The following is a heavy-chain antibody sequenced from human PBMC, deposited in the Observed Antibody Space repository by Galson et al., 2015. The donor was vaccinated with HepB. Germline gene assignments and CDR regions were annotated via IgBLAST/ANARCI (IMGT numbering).Heavy chain of an antibody. CDR2: IKQDGSEK. CDR3: ARAIYGYWGVYAFDI. V-gene: IGHV3-7*01. CDR1: GFTFSNFW. D-gene: IGHD2-8*02. Sequence: SLRLSCAASGFTFSNFWMSWVRQAPGKGLEWVANIKQDGSEKHYVDSVKGRFTISRDNVKNSLYLQMSSLRDEDTAVYYCARAIYGYWGVYAFDIGGQGAIVPASS. J-gene: IGHJ3*02.